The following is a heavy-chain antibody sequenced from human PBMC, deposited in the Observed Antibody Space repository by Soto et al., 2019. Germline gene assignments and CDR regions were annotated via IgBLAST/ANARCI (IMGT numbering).Heavy chain of an antibody. V-gene: IGHV3-9*01. CDR1: GFTFDDYA. CDR3: AKDINATKGDYIWGSYDY. D-gene: IGHD3-16*01. CDR2: ISWNSGSI. Sequence: EVQLVESGGGLVQPGRSLRLSCAASGFTFDDYAMHWVRQAPGKGLEWVSGISWNSGSIGYADSVKGRFTISRDNAKNSLNLQMNSQRADDTALYYCAKDINATKGDYIWGSYDYWGQGTLVTVSS. J-gene: IGHJ4*02.